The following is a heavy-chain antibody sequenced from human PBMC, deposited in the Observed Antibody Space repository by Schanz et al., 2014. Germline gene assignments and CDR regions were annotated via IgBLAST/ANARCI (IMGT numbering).Heavy chain of an antibody. D-gene: IGHD1-1*01. CDR2: VSSDGNND. CDR3: ARGRVLEA. V-gene: IGHV3-30*03. CDR1: GFTFSTHA. Sequence: VQLVESGGGVVQPGRSLRLSCAASGFTFSTHAMHWVRQAPGKGLEWVALVSSDGNNDYYTDSVKGRFTISRDNAKKSLFMQMNSRRPEDTAVYYCARGRVLEAWGQGTLVTVSS. J-gene: IGHJ5*02.